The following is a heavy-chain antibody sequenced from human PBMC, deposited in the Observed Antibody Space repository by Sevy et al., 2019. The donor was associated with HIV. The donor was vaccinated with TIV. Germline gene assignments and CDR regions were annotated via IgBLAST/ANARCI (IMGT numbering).Heavy chain of an antibody. J-gene: IGHJ4*02. CDR2: IYYSGST. D-gene: IGHD6-19*01. V-gene: IGHV4-59*01. Sequence: SETLSLTCTVSGGSISSYYWSWIRQPPGKGLEWIGYIYYSGSTNYNPSLKSRVTISVDTSKNQFSLKLSSVTAADTVVYYCARAGYSSGWVPFDYWGQGTLVTVSS. CDR1: GGSISSYY. CDR3: ARAGYSSGWVPFDY.